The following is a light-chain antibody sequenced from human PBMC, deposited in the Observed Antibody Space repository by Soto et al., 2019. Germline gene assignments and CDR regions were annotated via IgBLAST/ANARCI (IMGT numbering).Light chain of an antibody. CDR3: QQYYSIPPT. Sequence: DILMTQSHASLAVSLGERATINCKSSQSLLYSSNNKNYLTWYQHKPGQPPKLLIYWASTRKSGVPDRFSGSGSGTDFTLTISSLQAEDVAVYYCQQYYSIPPTFGGGTKV. CDR2: WAS. J-gene: IGKJ4*01. CDR1: QSLLYSSNNKNY. V-gene: IGKV4-1*01.